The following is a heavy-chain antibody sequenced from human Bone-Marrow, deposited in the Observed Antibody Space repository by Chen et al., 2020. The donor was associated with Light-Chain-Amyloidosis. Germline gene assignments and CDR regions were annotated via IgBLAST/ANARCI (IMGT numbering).Heavy chain of an antibody. CDR2: ISYDGSNK. CDR1: GFTFSSYG. V-gene: IGHV3-30*03. D-gene: IGHD1-26*01. CDR3: AEIVGANY. Sequence: QVQLVESGGGVVQPGRSLRLSCAASGFTFSSYGMHWVRQAPGKGLEWVAVISYDGSNKYYADSVKGRFTISRDNSKNTLYLQMNSLRAEDTAVYYCAEIVGANYWGQGTLVTVSS. J-gene: IGHJ4*02.